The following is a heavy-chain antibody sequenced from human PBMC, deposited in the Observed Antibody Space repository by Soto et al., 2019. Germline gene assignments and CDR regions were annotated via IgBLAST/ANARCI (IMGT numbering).Heavy chain of an antibody. CDR3: ARDSYDILTGYQSFDY. Sequence: QVQLVQSGAEVKKPGASVKVSCKASGYTFTSYAMHWVRQAPGQRLEWMGWINAANGTTKYSEKFQGRVTITRDTSASTAYMELSSLRSEDTAVYYCARDSYDILTGYQSFDYWGQGTLVTVSS. CDR2: INAANGTT. V-gene: IGHV1-3*01. CDR1: GYTFTSYA. D-gene: IGHD3-9*01. J-gene: IGHJ4*02.